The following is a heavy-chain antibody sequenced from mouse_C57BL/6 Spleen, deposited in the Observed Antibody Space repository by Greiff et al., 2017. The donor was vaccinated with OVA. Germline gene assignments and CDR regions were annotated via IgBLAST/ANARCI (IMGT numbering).Heavy chain of an antibody. D-gene: IGHD2-3*01. J-gene: IGHJ3*01. CDR3: AREDDGYPCAY. V-gene: IGHV1-19*01. Sequence: VQLQQSGPVLVKPGASVKMSCKASGYTFTDYYMNWVKQSHGKSLEWIGVINPYNGGTSYNQKFKGKATLTVDKSSSTAYMELNSLTSEDSAVYYCAREDDGYPCAYWGQGTLVTVSA. CDR1: GYTFTDYY. CDR2: INPYNGGT.